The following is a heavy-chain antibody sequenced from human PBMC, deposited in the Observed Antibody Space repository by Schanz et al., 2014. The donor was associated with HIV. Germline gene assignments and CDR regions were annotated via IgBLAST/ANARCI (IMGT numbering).Heavy chain of an antibody. D-gene: IGHD2-21*02. Sequence: QVQLVQSGAEVKKPGSSVKVACKASGGTFSNYAMTWVRQAPGQGLEWMAGTIPIIGTADYAQKFQGRVTITADKSTSTVYMDLSSLRSEDTAVYYCARTYTGDWSMGADWGQGTLVTVSS. V-gene: IGHV1-69*06. J-gene: IGHJ4*02. CDR2: TIPIIGTA. CDR3: ARTYTGDWSMGAD. CDR1: GGTFSNYA.